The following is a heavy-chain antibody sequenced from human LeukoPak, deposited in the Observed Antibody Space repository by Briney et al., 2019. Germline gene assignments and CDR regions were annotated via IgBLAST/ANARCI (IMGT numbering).Heavy chain of an antibody. J-gene: IGHJ4*02. CDR1: GGTFTNYA. Sequence: ASVKVSCKASGGTFTNYAISWVRQAPGQGLEWMGGIIPVYGTASYAQNFQGKVTITTDESTSTSYLELSSLRSEGTAVYYCARPNKAAQYGPFDYWGQGTLVTVSS. V-gene: IGHV1-69*05. D-gene: IGHD6-6*01. CDR3: ARPNKAAQYGPFDY. CDR2: IIPVYGTA.